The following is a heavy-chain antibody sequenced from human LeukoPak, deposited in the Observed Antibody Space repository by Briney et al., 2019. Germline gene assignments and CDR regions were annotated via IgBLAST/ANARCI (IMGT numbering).Heavy chain of an antibody. J-gene: IGHJ4*02. V-gene: IGHV3-48*01. Sequence: GGSLRLSCAASGFTFSSYAMNWVRQAPGKGLEWVSYIAPSSSTIYYADSVKGRFTISRDNSKNTLYLQMSSLRAEDTAVYYCVKGGYDILTGYQRIDYWGQGTLVTVSS. D-gene: IGHD3-9*01. CDR3: VKGGYDILTGYQRIDY. CDR1: GFTFSSYA. CDR2: IAPSSSTI.